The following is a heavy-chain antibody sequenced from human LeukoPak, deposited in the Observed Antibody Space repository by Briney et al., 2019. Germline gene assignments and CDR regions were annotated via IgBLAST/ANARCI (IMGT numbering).Heavy chain of an antibody. CDR2: ISGSGGNT. D-gene: IGHD3-22*01. V-gene: IGHV3-23*01. Sequence: GGSLRLSCAASGFVFSNYAMTWVRQAPGKGLEWVSAISGSGGNTFYADSVKGRFTISRDNSKNTLYLQMNSLRAEDTAVYYCARLLYDSSGYHDAFDIWGQGTMVTVSS. J-gene: IGHJ3*02. CDR1: GFVFSNYA. CDR3: ARLLYDSSGYHDAFDI.